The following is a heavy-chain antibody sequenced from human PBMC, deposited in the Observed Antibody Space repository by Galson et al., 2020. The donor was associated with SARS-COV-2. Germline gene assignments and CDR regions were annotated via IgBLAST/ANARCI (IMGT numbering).Heavy chain of an antibody. D-gene: IGHD6-19*01. V-gene: IGHV5-51*01. J-gene: IGHJ6*04. CDR3: ARLGGWADYYYGMDV. CDR1: GYSFTSYW. CDR2: IYPGDSDT. Sequence: GASLKISCKGSGYSFTSYWIGWVRQMPGKGLEWMGIIYPGDSDTRYSPSFQGQVTISADKSISTAYLQWSSLKASDTAMYYCARLGGWADYYYGMDVWGKGTTVTVSS.